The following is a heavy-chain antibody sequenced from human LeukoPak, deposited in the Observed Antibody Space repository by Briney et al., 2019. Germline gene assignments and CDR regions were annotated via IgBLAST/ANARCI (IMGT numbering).Heavy chain of an antibody. CDR2: IYYSGST. CDR1: GGSISSYY. Sequence: PSETLSLTCTVSGGSISSYYWSWIRQPPGKGLEWIGYIYYSGSTNYNPSPKSRVTISVDTSKNQFSLKLSSVTAADTAVYYCARSRSGSYIDYWGQGTLVTVSS. J-gene: IGHJ4*02. D-gene: IGHD1-14*01. CDR3: ARSRSGSYIDY. V-gene: IGHV4-59*01.